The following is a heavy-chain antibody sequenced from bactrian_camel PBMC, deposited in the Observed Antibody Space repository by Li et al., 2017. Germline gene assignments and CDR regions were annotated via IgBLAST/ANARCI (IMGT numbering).Heavy chain of an antibody. CDR1: EDIFSHNC. CDR3: ATDGGARTVRPRGSVFRSYEFFF. CDR2: IRSSGAA. D-gene: IGHD6*01. V-gene: IGHV3S53*01. J-gene: IGHJ4*01. Sequence: VQLVESGGGLVQPGGSLRLSCGASEDIFSHNCAGWLRQLPGKERERVATIRSSGAATYADSVKGRFTISRDNAKNTLYLQMNSLKPEDTAVYYCATDGGARTVRPRGSVFRSYEFFFWGQGTQVTVS.